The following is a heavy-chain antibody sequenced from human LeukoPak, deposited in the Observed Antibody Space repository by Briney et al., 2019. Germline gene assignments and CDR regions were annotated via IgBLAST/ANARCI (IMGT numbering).Heavy chain of an antibody. CDR1: GFTFSTYT. Sequence: GGSLRLSCAASGFTFSTYTMIWVRQAPGKGLEWVSSISTSSSDIYYGDSVKGRFTISRDNAKNSVFLQMNSLRAADTAVYYCARAGYSSSLFDYYFYMDVWGKGTTATVSS. CDR2: ISTSSSDI. V-gene: IGHV3-21*01. CDR3: ARAGYSSSLFDYYFYMDV. J-gene: IGHJ6*03. D-gene: IGHD6-13*01.